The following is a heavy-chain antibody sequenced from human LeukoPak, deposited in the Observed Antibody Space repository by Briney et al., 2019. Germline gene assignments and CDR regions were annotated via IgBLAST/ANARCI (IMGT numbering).Heavy chain of an antibody. D-gene: IGHD3-10*01. V-gene: IGHV3-30*18. Sequence: TGGSLRLSCADSGFTFSSYGMHWVRQAPGKGLEWVAVISYDGSNKYYADSVKGRFTISRDNSKNTLYLQMNSLRAEDTAVYYCAKEFDDYYGSGSHPFDYWGQGTLVTVSS. CDR3: AKEFDDYYGSGSHPFDY. CDR2: ISYDGSNK. J-gene: IGHJ4*02. CDR1: GFTFSSYG.